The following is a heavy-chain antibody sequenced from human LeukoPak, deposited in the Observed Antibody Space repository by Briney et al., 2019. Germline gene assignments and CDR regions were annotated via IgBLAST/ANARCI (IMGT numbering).Heavy chain of an antibody. CDR1: GYSISSGYY. CDR3: ARELYGDYEGFDY. CDR2: IYHSGST. J-gene: IGHJ4*02. V-gene: IGHV4-38-2*02. Sequence: SETLSLTCIVSGYSISSGYYWGWIRQPPGKGLEWIGSIYHSGSTYYNPSLKSRVTISVDTSKNQFSLKLSSVTAVDTAVYYCARELYGDYEGFDYWGQGTLVTVSS. D-gene: IGHD4-17*01.